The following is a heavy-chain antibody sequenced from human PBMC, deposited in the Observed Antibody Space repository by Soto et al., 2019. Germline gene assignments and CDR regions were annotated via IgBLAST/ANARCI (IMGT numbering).Heavy chain of an antibody. V-gene: IGHV3-21*01. D-gene: IGHD3-22*01. J-gene: IGHJ3*02. CDR2: ISRSSDYI. Sequence: GGSLRLSCAASGFTFSSYSINWVRQAPGKGLGWVSSISRSSDYIYYADSVKGRFTISRDNAKNSLYLQMNSLRAEDTAVYYCARDVTMTTLYAFDIWGQGTMVTVSS. CDR1: GFTFSSYS. CDR3: ARDVTMTTLYAFDI.